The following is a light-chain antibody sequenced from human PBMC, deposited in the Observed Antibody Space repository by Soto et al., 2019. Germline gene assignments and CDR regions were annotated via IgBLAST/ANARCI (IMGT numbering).Light chain of an antibody. V-gene: IGKV3-15*01. J-gene: IGKJ2*01. CDR1: QSVGSYS. CDR3: QQYNNWPPYT. Sequence: EIVLTQSPGTLSLPPGERATLSCRASQSVGSYSLAWYQQKPGQAPRLLIYGASTRATGIPARFSGSGSGTEFTLTISSLQSEDFAVYYCQQYNNWPPYTFGQGTKVDIK. CDR2: GAS.